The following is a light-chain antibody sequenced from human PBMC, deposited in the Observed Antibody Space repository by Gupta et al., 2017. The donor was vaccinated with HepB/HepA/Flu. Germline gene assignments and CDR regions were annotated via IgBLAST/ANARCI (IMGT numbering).Light chain of an antibody. CDR3: GTWDTSLIAGV. CDR2: ENN. CDR1: SSNIRNNY. Sequence: QSVLTQPPSVSAAPAQTVTISSSGSSSNIRNNYVSWYQQVPGTAPKLLIYENNKRPSGIPDRFSGSKSGTSATLGITGLQTGDEADYYCGTWDTSLIAGVFGGGTKLTVL. J-gene: IGLJ2*01. V-gene: IGLV1-51*02.